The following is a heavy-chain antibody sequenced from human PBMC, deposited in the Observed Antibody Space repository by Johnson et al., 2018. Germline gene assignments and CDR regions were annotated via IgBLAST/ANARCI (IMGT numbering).Heavy chain of an antibody. D-gene: IGHD3-3*01. Sequence: QVQLQQWGAGLLKPSETLSLTCAVYGGSFSAYYWNWIRQPPGKGLEWLGEINHRGSATYNPSLKSRVTISVDTSKNQFSLRLSSLTAADTAVYYCARGLVTYSDLWKPWSWLDYWGQGALVTVSS. CDR1: GGSFSAYY. CDR3: ARGLVTYSDLWKPWSWLDY. V-gene: IGHV4-34*01. CDR2: INHRGSA. J-gene: IGHJ4*02.